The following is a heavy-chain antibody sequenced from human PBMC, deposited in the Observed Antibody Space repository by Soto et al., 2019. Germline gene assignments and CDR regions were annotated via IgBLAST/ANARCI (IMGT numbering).Heavy chain of an antibody. Sequence: SETLSLTCAVSGGSISSSNWWSWVRQPPGKGLEWIGEIYHSGSTNYNPSLKSRVTISVDKSKNQFSLKLSSVTAADTAVYYCGRFLAYYYDSRGYYFDYGGRETLLTVSS. V-gene: IGHV4-4*02. D-gene: IGHD3-22*01. CDR2: IYHSGST. J-gene: IGHJ4*02. CDR1: GGSISSSNW. CDR3: GRFLAYYYDSRGYYFDY.